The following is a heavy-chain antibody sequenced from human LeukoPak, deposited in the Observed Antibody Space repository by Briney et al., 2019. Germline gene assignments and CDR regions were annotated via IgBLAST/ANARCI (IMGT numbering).Heavy chain of an antibody. CDR2: INHSGST. Sequence: SETLSLTCAVYGGSFSGYYWSWIRQPPGKGLEWIGEINHSGSTNYNPSLKSRVTISVDTSKNQFSLKLSSVTAADTAVYYCARAPRCSSTSCHQRRVGPTPPNYGMDVWGQGTTVTVSS. CDR1: GGSFSGYY. J-gene: IGHJ6*02. CDR3: ARAPRCSSTSCHQRRVGPTPPNYGMDV. D-gene: IGHD2-2*01. V-gene: IGHV4-34*01.